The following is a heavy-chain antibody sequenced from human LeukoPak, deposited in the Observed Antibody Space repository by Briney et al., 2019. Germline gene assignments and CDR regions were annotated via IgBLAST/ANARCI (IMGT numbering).Heavy chain of an antibody. V-gene: IGHV3-9*01. D-gene: IGHD3-10*01. Sequence: GGSLRLSCAASGFTFDDYAMHWVRQAPGKGLEWVSGISWNSGSIGYADSVKGRFTISRDNAKNSLYLQMNSLRAEDTALYYCAKDVLWFGEKANAFDIWGQGTIVTVSS. CDR3: AKDVLWFGEKANAFDI. J-gene: IGHJ3*02. CDR2: ISWNSGSI. CDR1: GFTFDDYA.